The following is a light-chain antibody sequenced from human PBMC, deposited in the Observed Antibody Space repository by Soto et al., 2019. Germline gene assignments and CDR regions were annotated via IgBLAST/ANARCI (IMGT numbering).Light chain of an antibody. J-gene: IGKJ1*01. V-gene: IGKV1-6*01. CDR1: RDVGSD. CDR2: AAS. Sequence: QMTQSPSSLYASVGEKIIITCRASRDVGSDVSWYQQKPGQAPKLLIYAASNLYTGVPSRFRGSRSGTEFTLTISSLQPEDFASYYCLQDYGDSWTFGQGTKVEIE. CDR3: LQDYGDSWT.